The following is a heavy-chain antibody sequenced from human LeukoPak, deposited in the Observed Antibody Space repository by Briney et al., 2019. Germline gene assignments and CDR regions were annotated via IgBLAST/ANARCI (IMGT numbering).Heavy chain of an antibody. D-gene: IGHD3-16*02. J-gene: IGHJ6*02. CDR3: ARTIEDDYVWGSYRRPSYYYYGMDV. V-gene: IGHV4-61*02. CDR2: IYTSGST. Sequence: PSETLSLTCTVSGGSISSGSYYWSWIRQPAGKGLEWIGRIYTSGSTNYNPSLKSRVTISVDTSKNQFSLKLSSVTAADTAVYYCARTIEDDYVWGSYRRPSYYYYGMDVWGQGTTVTVSS. CDR1: GGSISSGSYY.